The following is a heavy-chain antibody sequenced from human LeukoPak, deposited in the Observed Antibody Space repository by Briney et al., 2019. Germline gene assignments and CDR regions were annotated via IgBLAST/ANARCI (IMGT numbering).Heavy chain of an antibody. D-gene: IGHD5-18*01. CDR1: GSTFSSYW. J-gene: IGHJ4*02. V-gene: IGHV3-7*01. CDR3: ARETWIQLNIGCDY. Sequence: PGGSLRLSCAASGSTFSSYWMSWVRQAPGKGLEWVANIKQDGSEKYYVDSVKGRFTISRDNAKNSLYLQMNSLRAEDTAVYYCARETWIQLNIGCDYWGQGTLVTVSS. CDR2: IKQDGSEK.